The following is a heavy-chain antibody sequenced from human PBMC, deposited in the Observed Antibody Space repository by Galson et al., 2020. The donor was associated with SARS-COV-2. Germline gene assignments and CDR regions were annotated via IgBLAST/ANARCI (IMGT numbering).Heavy chain of an antibody. V-gene: IGHV3-7*01. D-gene: IGHD3-22*01. J-gene: IGHJ3*02. CDR1: GFTLSSYW. CDR3: ARDGNYYDSSGYLANRNNAFDI. Sequence: GESLKISCAASGFTLSSYWMSWVRQAPGKGLEWVANIKQDGSEKYYVDSVKGRFTISRDNAKNSLYLQMNSLRAEDTAVYYCARDGNYYDSSGYLANRNNAFDIWGQGTMVTVSS. CDR2: IKQDGSEK.